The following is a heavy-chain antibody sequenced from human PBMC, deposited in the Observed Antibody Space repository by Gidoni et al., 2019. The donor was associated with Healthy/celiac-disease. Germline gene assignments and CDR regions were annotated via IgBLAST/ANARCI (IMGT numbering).Heavy chain of an antibody. CDR3: ARATTVTTGDYYGMDV. J-gene: IGHJ6*02. CDR1: GYTFTGYY. V-gene: IGHV1-2*02. D-gene: IGHD4-4*01. Sequence: QVQLVQSGAEVKKPGASVKVSCKASGYTFTGYYMHWVRQAPGHGLEWMGWINPNSCGTNYAQKFQGRVTMTRDTSISTAYMELSRLRSDDTAVYYCARATTVTTGDYYGMDVWGQGTTVTVSS. CDR2: INPNSCGT.